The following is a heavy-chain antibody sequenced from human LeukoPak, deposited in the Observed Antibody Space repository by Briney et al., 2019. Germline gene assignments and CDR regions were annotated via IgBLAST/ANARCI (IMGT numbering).Heavy chain of an antibody. Sequence: PSETLSLTCTVSGASISSGNYYWGWIRQPPGKGLEWLGGIYYSGDTYNNPPLKSRVTISVDTAKSQFSLRLTSMTAADTAVYYCARSGTGLLRYYFDYWGQGTLITVSS. D-gene: IGHD3-22*01. V-gene: IGHV4-39*07. CDR2: IYYSGDT. CDR3: ARSGTGLLRYYFDY. CDR1: GASISSGNYY. J-gene: IGHJ4*02.